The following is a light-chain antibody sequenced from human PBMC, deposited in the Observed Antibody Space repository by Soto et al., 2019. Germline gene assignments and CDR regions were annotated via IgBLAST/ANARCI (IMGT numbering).Light chain of an antibody. V-gene: IGKV3-20*01. CDR1: QSVSSNY. Sequence: EIVLTQSPCTLSLSPGERATLSCRASQSVSSNYLAWYQQKPGQAPRLLIYGASSRATGIPDRFSGSGSGTDFTLTVSRLEPEDFAVYYCHQYGSSPTFGGGTKVEI. CDR2: GAS. J-gene: IGKJ4*01. CDR3: HQYGSSPT.